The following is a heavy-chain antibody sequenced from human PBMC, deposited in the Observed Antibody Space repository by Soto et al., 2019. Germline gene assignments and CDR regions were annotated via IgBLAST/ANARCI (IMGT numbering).Heavy chain of an antibody. D-gene: IGHD3-22*01. V-gene: IGHV3-30*18. J-gene: IGHJ4*02. CDR2: ISYDGSNK. Sequence: GGSLRLSCAASGFTFSSYGMHWVRQAPGKGLEWVAVISYDGSNKYYADSVKGRFTISRDNSKNTLYLQMNSLRAEGTAVYYCAKTPAYYYDSSGPVDYWGQGTLVTVSS. CDR3: AKTPAYYYDSSGPVDY. CDR1: GFTFSSYG.